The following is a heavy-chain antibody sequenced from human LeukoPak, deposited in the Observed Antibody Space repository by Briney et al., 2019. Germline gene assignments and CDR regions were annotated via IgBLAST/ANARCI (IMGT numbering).Heavy chain of an antibody. CDR2: IIPIFGTA. J-gene: IGHJ6*03. CDR3: AGRGYSGWSYYYYYMDV. V-gene: IGHV1-69*05. CDR1: RGTFSSYA. Sequence: SVKVSCKASRGTFSSYAISWVRQAPGQGLEWMGGIIPIFGTANYAQKFQGRVTITTDESTGTAYMELSSLRSEDTAVYYCAGRGYSGWSYYYYYMDVWGKGTTVTVSS. D-gene: IGHD6-19*01.